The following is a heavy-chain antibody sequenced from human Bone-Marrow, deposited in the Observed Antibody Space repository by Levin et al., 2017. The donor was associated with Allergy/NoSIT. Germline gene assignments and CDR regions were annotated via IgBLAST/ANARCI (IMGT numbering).Heavy chain of an antibody. CDR2: INPNSGGT. CDR3: ARDRDGLTTAISDY. D-gene: IGHD2-21*02. V-gene: IGHV1-2*02. J-gene: IGHJ4*02. Sequence: GESLKISCKASGYTFTGYYMHWVRQAPGQGLEWMGWINPNSGGTNYAQKFQGRVTMTRDTSISTAYMELSRLRSDDTAVYYCARDRDGLTTAISDYWGQGTLVTVSS. CDR1: GYTFTGYY.